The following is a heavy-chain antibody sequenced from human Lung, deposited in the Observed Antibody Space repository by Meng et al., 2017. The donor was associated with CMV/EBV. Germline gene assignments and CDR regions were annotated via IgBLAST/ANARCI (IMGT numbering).Heavy chain of an antibody. CDR1: GGTFSSYG. CDR2: VIPMLGIV. V-gene: IGHV1-69*10. Sequence: SVXVSXXATGGTFSSYGVSWVRQAPGQGLEWMGGVIPMLGIVTYAQKFQGRITITADKSTSTSIAFMDLSSLRSDDTAVYYCARDFVTGRTPHFYGMDVWGQGTPVTVSS. J-gene: IGHJ6*02. D-gene: IGHD1/OR15-1a*01. CDR3: ARDFVTGRTPHFYGMDV.